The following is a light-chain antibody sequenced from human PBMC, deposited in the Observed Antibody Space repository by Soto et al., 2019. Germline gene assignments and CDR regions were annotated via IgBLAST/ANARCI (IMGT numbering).Light chain of an antibody. CDR1: QRINNNF. J-gene: IGKJ3*01. CDR3: QQYGISPGFT. V-gene: IGKV3-20*01. CDR2: GAS. Sequence: EVVLTQSPGTLSLSPGERATLSCRASQRINNNFLAWYQQKPGQAPRLLIYGASSMATGIPDRFTGSGSGTDFTLTISRLEPEDFAVYYCQQYGISPGFTFGPGNKVDIK.